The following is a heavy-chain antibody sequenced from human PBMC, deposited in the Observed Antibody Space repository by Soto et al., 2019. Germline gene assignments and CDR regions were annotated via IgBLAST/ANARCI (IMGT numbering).Heavy chain of an antibody. CDR2: IIPILGIA. V-gene: IGHV1-69*02. Sequence: GASVKVSCKASGGTFSIYTIIWVRQAPGQGLEWMGRIIPILGIANYAQKLQGRVTMTTDTSTSTVYMELRSLRSDDTAVFYCARASSDGFDVWGQGTMVTVSS. CDR1: GGTFSIYT. J-gene: IGHJ3*01. CDR3: ARASSDGFDV.